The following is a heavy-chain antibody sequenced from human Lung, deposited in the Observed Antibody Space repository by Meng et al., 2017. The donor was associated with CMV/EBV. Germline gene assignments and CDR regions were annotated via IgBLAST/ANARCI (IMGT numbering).Heavy chain of an antibody. Sequence: QAGTGVKKPAASVRVSCKASGYTFGSYGICWVRQAPGQGLEWMGWFVNYVDTYPAPKFQGRVTMTTDTHTNTAFMELRSLTSDDTAVYYCASGTPGRSYCDYWGQGTLVTVSS. CDR2: FVNYVDT. J-gene: IGHJ4*02. V-gene: IGHV1-18*01. CDR3: ASGTPGRSYCDY. D-gene: IGHD2-15*01. CDR1: GYTFGSYG.